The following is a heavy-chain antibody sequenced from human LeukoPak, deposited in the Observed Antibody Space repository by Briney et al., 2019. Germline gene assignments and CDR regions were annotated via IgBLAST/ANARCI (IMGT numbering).Heavy chain of an antibody. CDR2: INPNSGGT. CDR3: ARVLNWNYVAIGY. D-gene: IGHD1-7*01. J-gene: IGHJ4*02. Sequence: GASVKVSCKASGYTFTGYYMHWVRQAPGQGLEWMGWINPNSGGTNYAQKFQGRVTMTRDTSISTAYMELSRLRSDDTAVYYCARVLNWNYVAIGYWGQGTLVTVSS. CDR1: GYTFTGYY. V-gene: IGHV1-2*02.